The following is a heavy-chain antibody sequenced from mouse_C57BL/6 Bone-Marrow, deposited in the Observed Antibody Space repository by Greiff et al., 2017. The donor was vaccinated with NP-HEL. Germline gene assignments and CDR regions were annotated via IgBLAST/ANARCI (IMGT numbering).Heavy chain of an antibody. CDR1: GFSLTSYG. J-gene: IGHJ1*03. D-gene: IGHD1-1*01. CDR3: AKNDYGTYWYFDV. Sequence: VQLQQSGPGLVQPSQSLSITCTVSGFSLTSYGVHWVRQSPGKGLEWLGVIWRGGSTDYNAAFMSRLSITKDNSKSQVFFKMNSLQADDTAIYYGAKNDYGTYWYFDVWGTGTTVTVSS. CDR2: IWRGGST. V-gene: IGHV2-5*01.